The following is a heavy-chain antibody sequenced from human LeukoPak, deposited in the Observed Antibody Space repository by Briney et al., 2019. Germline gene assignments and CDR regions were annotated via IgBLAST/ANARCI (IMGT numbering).Heavy chain of an antibody. V-gene: IGHV1-2*02. J-gene: IGHJ4*02. D-gene: IGHD6-13*01. CDR2: INPKSGGT. CDR1: GYNFRDYY. Sequence: ASVKVSCKASGYNFRDYYMHWVRQAPGQGLEWLGWINPKSGGTDYAQQFQGRVTMTRDTSNSTDYLEVGSLRSDDTAVYYCARGAEAETSPLDFWGQGTPVTVSS. CDR3: ARGAEAETSPLDF.